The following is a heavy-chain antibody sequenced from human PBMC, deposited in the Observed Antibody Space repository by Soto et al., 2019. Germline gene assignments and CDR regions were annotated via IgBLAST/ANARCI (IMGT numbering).Heavy chain of an antibody. CDR1: GGSISSGGYY. D-gene: IGHD3-22*01. CDR3: ARVNPLDYDSSGYYPFDY. Sequence: SETLSLTCTVSGGSISSGGYYWIWIRQHPGKGLEWIGYIYYSGSTYYNPSLKSRVTISVDTSKNQFSLKLSSVTAADTAVYYCARVNPLDYDSSGYYPFDYWGQGTLVTVST. J-gene: IGHJ4*02. CDR2: IYYSGST. V-gene: IGHV4-31*03.